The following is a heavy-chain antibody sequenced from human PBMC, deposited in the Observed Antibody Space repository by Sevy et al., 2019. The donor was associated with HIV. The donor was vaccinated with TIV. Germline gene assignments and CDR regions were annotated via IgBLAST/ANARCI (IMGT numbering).Heavy chain of an antibody. D-gene: IGHD6-19*01. CDR3: TRNTQPRIAVAGTGDY. V-gene: IGHV3-49*03. Sequence: CLRLSCTASGFTFGDYAMSWFRQAPGKGLEWVGFIRSNAYGGTTEYAASVKGRFTISRDDSKSIAYLQMNSLKTEDTSVYYCTRNTQPRIAVAGTGDYWGQGTLVTVSS. CDR1: GFTFGDYA. CDR2: IRSNAYGGTT. J-gene: IGHJ4*02.